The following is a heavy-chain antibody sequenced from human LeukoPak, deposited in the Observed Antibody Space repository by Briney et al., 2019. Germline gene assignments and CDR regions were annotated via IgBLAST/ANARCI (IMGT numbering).Heavy chain of an antibody. V-gene: IGHV1-18*01. D-gene: IGHD1-26*01. J-gene: IGHJ4*02. CDR3: ARAPVSGSYPPNFDY. CDR1: GYTFTSYG. CDR2: ISAYNGNT. Sequence: APVKVSCKASGYTFTSYGISWVRQAPGQGLEWMGWISAYNGNTNYAQKLQGRVTMTTDTPTSTPYMELRSLRSDDTAVYYCARAPVSGSYPPNFDYWGQGTLVTVSS.